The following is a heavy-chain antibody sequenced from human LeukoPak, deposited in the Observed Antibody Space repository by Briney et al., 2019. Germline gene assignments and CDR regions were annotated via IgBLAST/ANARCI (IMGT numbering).Heavy chain of an antibody. CDR2: ISYDGSNK. V-gene: IGHV3-30*18. D-gene: IGHD6-19*01. CDR3: VKDRHYSSSIMGI. Sequence: GKSLRLSCAASGFTFSSYDMHWVRQAPGKGLEWVAVISYDGSNKYYADSVKGRVTISRDNSKNTLYLQMNSLRAEDTAMYYCVKDRHYSSSIMGIWGQGTLVTVSS. J-gene: IGHJ4*02. CDR1: GFTFSSYD.